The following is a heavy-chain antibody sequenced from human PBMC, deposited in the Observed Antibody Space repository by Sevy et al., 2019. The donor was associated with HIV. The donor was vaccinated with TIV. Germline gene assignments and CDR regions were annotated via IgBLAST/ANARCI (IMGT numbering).Heavy chain of an antibody. CDR1: GYTLTELS. Sequence: ASVKVSCKVSGYTLTELSMHWVRQPPGKGLEWMGRFDPEDGETIYPQKFLGRLTMTEDTSTDTAYMDLSSLRSEDTAVYYCATEDITMIPYGLDVWGLGTTVTVSS. V-gene: IGHV1-24*01. CDR2: FDPEDGET. D-gene: IGHD3-22*01. CDR3: ATEDITMIPYGLDV. J-gene: IGHJ6*02.